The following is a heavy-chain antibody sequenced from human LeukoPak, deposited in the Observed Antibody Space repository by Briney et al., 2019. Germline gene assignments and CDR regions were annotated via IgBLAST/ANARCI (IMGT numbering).Heavy chain of an antibody. J-gene: IGHJ6*04. CDR1: GFTFDNYA. V-gene: IGHV3-9*01. Sequence: GGSLRLSCAASGFTFDNYAMHWVRQAPGKGLEWVSGIAWNSGNTGFADSVKGRFTISRDNAENSLDLQINSLTVEDTAIYYCVRDDGDVWGKGTTVTVSS. CDR3: VRDDGDV. CDR2: IAWNSGNT.